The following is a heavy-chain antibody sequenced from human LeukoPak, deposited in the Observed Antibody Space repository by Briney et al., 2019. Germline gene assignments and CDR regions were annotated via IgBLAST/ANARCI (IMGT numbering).Heavy chain of an antibody. Sequence: GGSLRLSCTASGFTFSTYSMNWVRQAPGKGLEWISYISSSSSTIYYADSAKGRFTISRDNAKNSLYLQMNSLRAEDTAIYYCVRDLHMVGVTRDFDYWGQGTLVTVSS. V-gene: IGHV3-48*04. J-gene: IGHJ4*02. CDR3: VRDLHMVGVTRDFDY. CDR1: GFTFSTYS. CDR2: ISSSSSTI. D-gene: IGHD1-26*01.